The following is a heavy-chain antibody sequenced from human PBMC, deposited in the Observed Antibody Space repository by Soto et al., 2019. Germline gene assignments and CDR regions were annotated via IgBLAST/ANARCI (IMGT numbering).Heavy chain of an antibody. CDR1: GGSISSGDYY. V-gene: IGHV4-30-4*01. D-gene: IGHD5-18*01. CDR2: IYYSGST. CDR3: ARAHRELDTAMVTFWFDH. Sequence: SETLSLTCTVSGGSISSGDYYWSWIRQPPGKGLEWIGYIYYSGSTYYNPSLKSRVTISVDTSKNQFSLKLSSVTAADTAVYYCARAHRELDTAMVTFWFDHWGQGTLVTVSS. J-gene: IGHJ5*02.